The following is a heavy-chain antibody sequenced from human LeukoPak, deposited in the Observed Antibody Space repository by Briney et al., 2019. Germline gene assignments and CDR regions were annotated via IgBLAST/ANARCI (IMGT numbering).Heavy chain of an antibody. V-gene: IGHV4-34*01. D-gene: IGHD2-21*02. CDR2: INHSGST. J-gene: IGHJ4*02. Sequence: SETLSLTCTVSGDSISTYSWSWIRQPPGKGLEWIGEINHSGSTNYNPSLKSRVTISVDTSKNQFSLKLSSVTAADTAVYYCTRGRGIVVVTAVISKYYFDYWGQGTLVTVSS. CDR3: TRGRGIVVVTAVISKYYFDY. CDR1: GDSISTYS.